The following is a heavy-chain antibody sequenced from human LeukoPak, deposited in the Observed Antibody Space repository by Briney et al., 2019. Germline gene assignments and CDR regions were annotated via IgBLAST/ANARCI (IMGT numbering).Heavy chain of an antibody. J-gene: IGHJ3*01. CDR2: IGGSGSNP. V-gene: IGHV3-23*01. CDR1: GFTFSTFA. CDR3: GRDPNGDYVGAFEF. Sequence: PGGSLRLSCVASGFTFSTFAMTWVRQAPGKGLEWVSSIGGSGSNPNYADSVRGRFTTSRDNSKNTLYLQMNRLTAEDTAEYYCGRDPNGDYVGAFEFWGQGTLVSVS. D-gene: IGHD4-17*01.